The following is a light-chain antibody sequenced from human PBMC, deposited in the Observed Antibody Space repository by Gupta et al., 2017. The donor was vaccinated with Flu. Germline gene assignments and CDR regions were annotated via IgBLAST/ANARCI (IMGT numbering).Light chain of an antibody. V-gene: IGLV2-8*01. CDR1: SSDIANYNF. CDR3: SAYAGSNTCV. CDR2: EVT. Sequence: QPALTQPPSGSGSPGQSVPTFCTGTSSDIANYNFVSWYQQHPGKAPKVIIYEVTKRPSGVPDRFSGSKSGNTASRTVSGLRVEDEADYDCSAYAGSNTCVFGTGTKVTGL. J-gene: IGLJ1*01.